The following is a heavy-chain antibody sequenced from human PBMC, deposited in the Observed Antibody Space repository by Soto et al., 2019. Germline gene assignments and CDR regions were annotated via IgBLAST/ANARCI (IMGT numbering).Heavy chain of an antibody. CDR2: IYFNGNT. CDR3: ARQGSY. Sequence: QLQLQESGPGLVKPSDTLSLTCNVSVVSISDTSYYWGWIRQPPGKGLEWIGTIYFNGNTFYNPSLKSRLTISVDTSNNQISLRLTSVTAADTAVYYCARQGSYWGQGTLVAVSS. J-gene: IGHJ4*02. V-gene: IGHV4-39*01. CDR1: VVSISDTSYY.